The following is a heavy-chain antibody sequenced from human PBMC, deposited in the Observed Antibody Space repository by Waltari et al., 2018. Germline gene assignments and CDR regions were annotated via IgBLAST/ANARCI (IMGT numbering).Heavy chain of an antibody. CDR2: IYTSGST. CDR1: GGSISSGSYY. V-gene: IGHV4-61*02. CDR3: ARDPDWFDP. Sequence: QVQLQESGPGLVKPSQTLSLTCTVPGGSISSGSYYWSWIRQPAGKGLEWIGRIYTSGSTNYNPSLKSRVTISVDTSKNQFSLKLSSVTAADTAVYYCARDPDWFDPWGQGTLVTVSS. J-gene: IGHJ5*02.